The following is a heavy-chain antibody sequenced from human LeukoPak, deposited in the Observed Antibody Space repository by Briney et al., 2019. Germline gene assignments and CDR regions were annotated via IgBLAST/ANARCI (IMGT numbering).Heavy chain of an antibody. Sequence: ASVKVSCKASGYTFTSYAMHWVRQAPGQRLEWMGWINAGNGNTKYSQKFQGRVTITRDTSASTAYMELSSLRSDDTAVYYCARGRWTGYCSSTNCYSGLDPWGQGTLVTVSS. V-gene: IGHV1-3*01. D-gene: IGHD2-2*02. CDR3: ARGRWTGYCSSTNCYSGLDP. J-gene: IGHJ5*02. CDR2: INAGNGNT. CDR1: GYTFTSYA.